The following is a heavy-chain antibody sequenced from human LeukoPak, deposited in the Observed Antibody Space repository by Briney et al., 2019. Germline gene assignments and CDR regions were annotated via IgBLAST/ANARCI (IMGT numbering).Heavy chain of an antibody. Sequence: GESLKIPCKGSGYNFTNYWISWVRQMPGKGLEWMGTIDPSDSYNNYSPSFQGHATISADKSISTAYLQWSSLKASDTAMYYCARAYSRSRFDYWGQGTLVTVSS. V-gene: IGHV5-10-1*01. J-gene: IGHJ4*02. CDR2: IDPSDSYN. D-gene: IGHD6-6*01. CDR3: ARAYSRSRFDY. CDR1: GYNFTNYW.